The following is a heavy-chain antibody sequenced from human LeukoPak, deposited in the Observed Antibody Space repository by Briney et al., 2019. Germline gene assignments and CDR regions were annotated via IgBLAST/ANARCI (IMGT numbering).Heavy chain of an antibody. V-gene: IGHV3-7*04. CDR3: ARDSPAGSNWRSEPTFDF. CDR1: GFTFSTYW. J-gene: IGHJ4*02. D-gene: IGHD1-26*01. Sequence: GGSLRLPCTASGFTFSTYWMTWVRQAPGKGLEWVANIKQDESTTYYVDSVKGRFTISSDNAKNSLYLQMNSLRVDDTAVYYCARDSPAGSNWRSEPTFDFWGQVILVSVCS. CDR2: IKQDESTT.